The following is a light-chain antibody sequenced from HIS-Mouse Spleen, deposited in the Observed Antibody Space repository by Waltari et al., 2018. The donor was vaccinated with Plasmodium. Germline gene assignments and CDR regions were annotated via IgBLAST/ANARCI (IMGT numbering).Light chain of an antibody. J-gene: IGLJ2*01. Sequence: QSALTQPPSASGSPGQSVTISCTGTSSAVGGYNYVSWDQQHPGKAPKRMISEVSKRPSGVPDRFSGSKSGNTASLTVSGLQAEDEADYYCSSYAGSNNVVFGGGTKLTVL. V-gene: IGLV2-8*01. CDR3: SSYAGSNNVV. CDR1: SSAVGGYNY. CDR2: EVS.